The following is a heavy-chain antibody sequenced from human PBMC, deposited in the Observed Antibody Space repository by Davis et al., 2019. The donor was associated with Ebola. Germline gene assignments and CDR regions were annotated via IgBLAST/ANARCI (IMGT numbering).Heavy chain of an antibody. CDR1: GYTFTGYY. J-gene: IGHJ4*02. CDR3: ARLGHTGYFDY. CDR2: IIPMLGTA. Sequence: SVTVSCKASGYTFTGYYMHWVRQAPGHGLEWMGGIIPMLGTADYPQNFQGRVAITADESTSTAYMELSSLRSEDSAVYFCARLGHTGYFDYWGQGTLVTVSS. V-gene: IGHV1-69*13. D-gene: IGHD2-21*01.